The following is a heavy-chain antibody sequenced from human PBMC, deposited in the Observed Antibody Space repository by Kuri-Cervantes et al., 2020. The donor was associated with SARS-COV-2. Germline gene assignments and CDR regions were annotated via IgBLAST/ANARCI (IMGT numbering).Heavy chain of an antibody. V-gene: IGHV3-53*01. CDR1: GFTVSSNY. J-gene: IGHJ4*02. CDR2: IYSGGST. D-gene: IGHD3-10*01. CDR3: AKEGFFYGSGRHFDY. Sequence: GGSLRLSCAASGFTVSSNYMSWVRQAPGKGLEWVSVIYSGGSTYYADSVKGRFTISRDNSKSTLYLQMNSLRAEDTAVYYCAKEGFFYGSGRHFDYWGQGTLVTVSS.